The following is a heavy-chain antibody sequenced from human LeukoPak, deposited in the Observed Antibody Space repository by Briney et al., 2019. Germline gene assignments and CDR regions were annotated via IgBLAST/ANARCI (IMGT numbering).Heavy chain of an antibody. CDR2: ISSSGSTT. CDR3: ARPASTSPLGY. CDR1: GFTFSTYS. V-gene: IGHV3-48*04. Sequence: GGSLRLSCAASGFTFSTYSMNWVRQAPGKGLEWVSYISSSGSTTYYADSVEGRFTISRDNAKNSLFLQMNSLKVEDTAVYYCARPASTSPLGYWGQGTLVTVPS. J-gene: IGHJ4*02.